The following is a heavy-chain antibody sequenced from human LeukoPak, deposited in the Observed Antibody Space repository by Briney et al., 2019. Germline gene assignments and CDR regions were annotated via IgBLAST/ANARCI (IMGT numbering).Heavy chain of an antibody. J-gene: IGHJ6*03. Sequence: PGGSLRLSCVASGFTFSSYWMTWVRQAPGKGLEWVANIKTDGSQIYYVDSVKGRFTISRDNAKNSLYLKMNSLRAEDTAVYYCAKGHGWEASYYYYYMDVWGKGTTVTIPS. CDR1: GFTFSSYW. CDR3: AKGHGWEASYYYYYMDV. D-gene: IGHD1-26*01. V-gene: IGHV3-7*01. CDR2: IKTDGSQI.